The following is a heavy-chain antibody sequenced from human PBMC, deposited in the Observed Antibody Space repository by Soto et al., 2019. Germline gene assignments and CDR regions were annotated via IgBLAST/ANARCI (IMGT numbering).Heavy chain of an antibody. CDR1: GYTFTSYD. D-gene: IGHD3-9*01. Sequence: ASVKVSCKASGYTFTSYDINWVRQATGQGLEWMGWMNPNSGNTGYAQKFQGRVTMTRNTSISTAYMELSSLRSEDTAVYYCARNFDYDILTGAQPYDYWGQGTLVTVSS. V-gene: IGHV1-8*01. CDR3: ARNFDYDILTGAQPYDY. CDR2: MNPNSGNT. J-gene: IGHJ4*02.